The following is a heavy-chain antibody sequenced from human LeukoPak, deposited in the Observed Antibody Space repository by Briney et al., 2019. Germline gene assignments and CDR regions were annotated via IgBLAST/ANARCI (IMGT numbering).Heavy chain of an antibody. D-gene: IGHD6-13*01. J-gene: IGHJ4*02. CDR2: ISSSSSYI. CDR1: GFTFSSYS. CDR3: TRLNSSSWYYFDY. V-gene: IGHV3-21*01. Sequence: PGGSLRLSCAASGFTFSSYSMNWVRQAPGKGLEWVSSISSSSSYIYYADSVKGRFTISRDNAKNTLYLQINSLRAEDTAVYYCTRLNSSSWYYFDYWGQGTLVTVSS.